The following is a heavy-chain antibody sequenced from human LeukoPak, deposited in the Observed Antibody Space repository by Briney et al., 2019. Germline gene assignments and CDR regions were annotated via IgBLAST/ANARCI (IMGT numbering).Heavy chain of an antibody. CDR3: ARRPNLFGSRSSYYYYGMDV. J-gene: IGHJ6*02. D-gene: IGHD3-10*01. CDR2: INHSGST. Sequence: SETLSLTCAVYGGSFSGYYWSWIRQPPGKGLEWIGEINHSGSTNYNPSLKSRVTISVDTSKNQFSLKLSSVTAADTAVYYCARRPNLFGSRSSYYYYGMDVWGQGTMVTVSS. V-gene: IGHV4-34*01. CDR1: GGSFSGYY.